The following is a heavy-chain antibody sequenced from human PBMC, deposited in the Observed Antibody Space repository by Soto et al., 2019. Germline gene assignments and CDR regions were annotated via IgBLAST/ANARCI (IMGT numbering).Heavy chain of an antibody. J-gene: IGHJ6*02. D-gene: IGHD5-18*01. CDR1: GGTFSSYA. CDR2: IIHIFGTA. V-gene: IGHV1-69*06. Sequence: QVQLVQSGAEVKKPGSSVKVSCKASGGTFSSYAISWVRQAPGQGLEWMGGIIHIFGTANYAQKFQGRVTITADKATITADMDMSSLRSEDTAVDYCARPNTAMVKPTYYSSGMDFWGQEPTVTVS. CDR3: ARPNTAMVKPTYYSSGMDF.